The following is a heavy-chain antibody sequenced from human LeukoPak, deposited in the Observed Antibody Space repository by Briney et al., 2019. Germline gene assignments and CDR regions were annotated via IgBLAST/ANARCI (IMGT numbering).Heavy chain of an antibody. Sequence: TGGSLRLSCAASGFTVSSNYMSWVRQAPGKGLEWVSVIYSGGSTYYADSVKGRFTISRDNSKNTLYLQMNSLRAEDTAVYYCARGIVVVPAANDAFDIWGQGTMVTVSS. J-gene: IGHJ3*02. CDR2: IYSGGST. CDR1: GFTVSSNY. D-gene: IGHD2-2*01. CDR3: ARGIVVVPAANDAFDI. V-gene: IGHV3-53*01.